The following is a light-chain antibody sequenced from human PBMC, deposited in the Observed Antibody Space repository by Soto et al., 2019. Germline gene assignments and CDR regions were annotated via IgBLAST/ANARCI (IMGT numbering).Light chain of an antibody. J-gene: IGKJ1*01. CDR2: GAS. CDR3: QQYGSSPRT. V-gene: IGKV3-20*01. Sequence: EIVLAQSPGTLSLSPGDRATLSCRASQSVSSSYLAWYQQKPGQAPRILIYGASSRGTGIPDRFSGSGSGTDLSLTSSRMGPEDFAVYYCQQYGSSPRTFGQGTKVQIK. CDR1: QSVSSSY.